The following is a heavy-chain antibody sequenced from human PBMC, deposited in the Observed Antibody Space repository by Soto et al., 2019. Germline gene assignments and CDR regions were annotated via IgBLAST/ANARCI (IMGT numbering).Heavy chain of an antibody. Sequence: QVQLVESGGGLVKPGGSPRLSCAASGFTFSDYYMSWIRQAPGKGLEWVSYISSSSSYTNYADSVKGRFTISRDNAKNSLYLQMNSLRAEDTAVYYCARGTPAVVYYFDYWGQGTLVTVSS. J-gene: IGHJ4*02. CDR1: GFTFSDYY. CDR3: ARGTPAVVYYFDY. D-gene: IGHD6-19*01. CDR2: ISSSSSYT. V-gene: IGHV3-11*06.